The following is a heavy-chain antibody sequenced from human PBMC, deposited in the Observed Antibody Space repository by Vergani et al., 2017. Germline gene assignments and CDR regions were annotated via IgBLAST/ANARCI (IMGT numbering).Heavy chain of an antibody. J-gene: IGHJ1*01. CDR1: GCTSSYSG. CDR3: ATKSCGTPGCQIGYFSE. CDR2: ISYDGTQK. D-gene: IGHD1-1*01. Sequence: QVHLVESGGGVVQPGRSLRLSCVVSGCTSSYSGMHWVRQAPGKGLEWVAVISYDGTQKYYADSVKGRFTISRDNSKSTLYLQMNSLRTEDTAVYYCATKSCGTPGCQIGYFSEWGQGTLVTVSS. V-gene: IGHV3-30*03.